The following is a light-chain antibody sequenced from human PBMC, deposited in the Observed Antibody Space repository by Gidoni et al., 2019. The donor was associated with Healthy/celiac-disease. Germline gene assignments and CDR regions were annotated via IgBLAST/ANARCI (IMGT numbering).Light chain of an antibody. CDR3: QQLNSYPALT. J-gene: IGKJ4*01. CDR1: HGISSY. CDR2: AAS. Sequence: DIQSTPPPSFLSASVGDSVTITCRASHGISSYLAWYQQQPGKAPKLLIYAASTLQSGVPSRFSGSGSGTEFTLTISSLQPEDFATYYCQQLNSYPALTFGGGTKVEIK. V-gene: IGKV1-9*01.